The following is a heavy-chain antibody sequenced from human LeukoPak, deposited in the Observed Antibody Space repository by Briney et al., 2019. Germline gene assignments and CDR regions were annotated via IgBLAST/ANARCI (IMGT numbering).Heavy chain of an antibody. CDR2: IIPIFGTA. V-gene: IGHV1-69*05. CDR3: AGSGSYYRYFDY. D-gene: IGHD1-26*01. J-gene: IGHJ4*02. Sequence: SVKVSCKASGGTFSSYAIIWVRQAPGQGLEWMGGIIPIFGTANYAQKFQGRVTITTDESTSTAYMELSSLRSEDTAVYYCAGSGSYYRYFDYWGQGTLVTVSS. CDR1: GGTFSSYA.